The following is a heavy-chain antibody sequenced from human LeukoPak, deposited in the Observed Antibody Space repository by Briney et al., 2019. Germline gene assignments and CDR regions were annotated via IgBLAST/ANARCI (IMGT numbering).Heavy chain of an antibody. D-gene: IGHD3-22*01. J-gene: IGHJ4*02. V-gene: IGHV3-NL1*01. Sequence: GGSLRLSCVVSGFTFSSYGMHWVRRAPGKGLEWVSVICGNDDRTYYAGSVKGRFTISRDNAKNSLYLQMNSLRAEDTALYYCAKGLSYDSSGPQGYWGQGTLVTVSS. CDR2: ICGNDDRT. CDR1: GFTFSSYG. CDR3: AKGLSYDSSGPQGY.